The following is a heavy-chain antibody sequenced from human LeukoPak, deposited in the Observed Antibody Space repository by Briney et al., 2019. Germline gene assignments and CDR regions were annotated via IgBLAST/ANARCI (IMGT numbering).Heavy chain of an antibody. Sequence: SETLSLTCTVSGGSISSYYWSWIRQAPGKGLEWIGYIYYSGSTNYNPSLKSRVTISVDTSKNQFSLKLSSVTAADTAVYYCARDRFPYFDYWGQGTLVTVSS. CDR3: ARDRFPYFDY. D-gene: IGHD3-16*01. J-gene: IGHJ4*02. CDR2: IYYSGST. CDR1: GGSISSYY. V-gene: IGHV4-59*01.